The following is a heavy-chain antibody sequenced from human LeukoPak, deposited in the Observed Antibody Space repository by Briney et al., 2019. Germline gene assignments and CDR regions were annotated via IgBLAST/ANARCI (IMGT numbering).Heavy chain of an antibody. V-gene: IGHV3-48*01. CDR1: GFTFSSCS. Sequence: GGSLRLSCAASGFTFSSCSMNWVRQAPGKGLEWVSYISSSSSTIYYADSVEGRFTISRDNAKNSLYLQMNSLRAEDTAVYYCASNLYASRSKDHWGQGTLVTVSS. CDR3: ASNLYASRSKDH. J-gene: IGHJ4*02. CDR2: ISSSSSTI. D-gene: IGHD3-10*01.